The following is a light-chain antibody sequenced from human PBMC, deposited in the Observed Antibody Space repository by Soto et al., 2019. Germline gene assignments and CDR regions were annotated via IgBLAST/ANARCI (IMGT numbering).Light chain of an antibody. CDR3: QQYYSYPPT. Sequence: ALRMTQSPSSFSASTGDRVTITCRASQGISSYLAWYQQKPGKAPKLLIYAASTLQSGVPSRFSGSGYGTDFTLTISCLQSEDFATYYCQQYYSYPPTFGGGTKVEIK. CDR1: QGISSY. V-gene: IGKV1-8*01. J-gene: IGKJ4*01. CDR2: AAS.